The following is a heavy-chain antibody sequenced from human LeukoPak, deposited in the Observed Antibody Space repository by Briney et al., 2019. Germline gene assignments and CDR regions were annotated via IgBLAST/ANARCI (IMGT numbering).Heavy chain of an antibody. D-gene: IGHD3-22*01. CDR3: AKDYYDSSGYLDDFDI. CDR1: GLTFSTYG. V-gene: IGHV3-30*18. J-gene: IGHJ3*02. CDR2: IIYDGSNK. Sequence: PRRSLRLSSAASGLTFSTYGMHAGRQAPRKGLEWGAVIIYDGSNKYYVDSVKGRFTISRDNSKNTLYLQMNSLRAEDTAVYYCAKDYYDSSGYLDDFDIWGQGTMVTVSS.